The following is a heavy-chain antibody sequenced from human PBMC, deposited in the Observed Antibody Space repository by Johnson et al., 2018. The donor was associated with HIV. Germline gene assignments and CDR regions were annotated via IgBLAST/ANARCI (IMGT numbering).Heavy chain of an antibody. J-gene: IGHJ3*01. CDR2: ISASGASA. CDR3: AKGDPSRYAFDF. CDR1: GFTFSSFT. Sequence: VQLVESGGGLGQPGGSLRLSCASSGFTFSSFTMSWVRQAPGKGLPWISAISASGASAFYADSVKGRFTMSRDNSQDTLYLQMNSLTVEDTAIYFCAKGDPSRYAFDFWGLGTLVTVSS. V-gene: IGHV3-23*04.